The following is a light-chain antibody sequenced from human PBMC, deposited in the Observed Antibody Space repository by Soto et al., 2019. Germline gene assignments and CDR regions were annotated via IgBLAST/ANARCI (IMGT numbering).Light chain of an antibody. Sequence: QSALTQPASVSGSPGQSITISCTGTSSDVGTYNLVSWYQHHPGKAPKVMVYEGTKRPSGVSNRFSGSKSGNTASLTISGLQAEDEADYFCCSYAGTSTVLFGGGTKLTVL. CDR2: EGT. CDR1: SSDVGTYNL. CDR3: CSYAGTSTVL. V-gene: IGLV2-23*01. J-gene: IGLJ3*02.